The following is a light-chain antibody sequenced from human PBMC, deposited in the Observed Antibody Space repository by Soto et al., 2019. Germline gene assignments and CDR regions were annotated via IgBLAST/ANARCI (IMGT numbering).Light chain of an antibody. Sequence: QSVLTQPPSVSGAPGQRVTISCTGSSSNIGAGYDVHWYQQLPGTAPKLLISGNSNRPSGVPDRFSGSKSGTSASLAITGLQAEDEADYSFQSYDSSVSKVVFGGGTKLTVL. CDR1: SSNIGAGYD. V-gene: IGLV1-40*01. J-gene: IGLJ2*01. CDR2: GNS. CDR3: QSYDSSVSKVV.